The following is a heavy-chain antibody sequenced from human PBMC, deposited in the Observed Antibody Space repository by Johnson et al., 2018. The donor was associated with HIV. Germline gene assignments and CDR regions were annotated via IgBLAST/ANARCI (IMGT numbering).Heavy chain of an antibody. V-gene: IGHV3-30*04. D-gene: IGHD1-26*01. J-gene: IGHJ3*01. CDR1: GFTFSSYA. CDR2: ISYDGSNK. CDR3: ARPPLERIISGSYGAFDL. Sequence: VQLVESGGGVVQPGRSLRLSCAASGFTFSSYAIHWVRQAPGKGLEWVAVISYDGSNKYYADSVKGRFPIYRDYSKNTLYLQMNSLRTYDTAVYYCARPPLERIISGSYGAFDLWGQGTMVTVSS.